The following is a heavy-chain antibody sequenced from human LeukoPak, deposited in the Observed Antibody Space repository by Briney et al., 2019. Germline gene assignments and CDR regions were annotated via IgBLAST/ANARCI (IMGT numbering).Heavy chain of an antibody. J-gene: IGHJ5*02. Sequence: ASVKVSCKASGYIFSAYYIHWVRQAPGQGLEWMGIINPSGGTSTYAQKFQGRVTTTRATSTSTVYMALSSLRSEGTAVYYCARAYTYCGPLNYNWFDPWGQGTLVTVSS. CDR2: INPSGGTS. CDR3: ARAYTYCGPLNYNWFDP. V-gene: IGHV1-46*01. CDR1: GYIFSAYY. D-gene: IGHD1-26*01.